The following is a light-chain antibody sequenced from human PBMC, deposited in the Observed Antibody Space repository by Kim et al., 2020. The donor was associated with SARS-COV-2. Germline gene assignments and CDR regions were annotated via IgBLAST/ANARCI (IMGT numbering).Light chain of an antibody. CDR3: QSYDTSNQV. CDR2: EDN. V-gene: IGLV6-57*01. Sequence: GKTVTITCTRSSGSIASNYVQWYQQRPGSSPTTVIYEDNQRPSGVPDRFSGSIDSSSNSASLTISGLKNEDEADYYCQSYDTSNQVFGGGTQLTVL. CDR1: SGSIASNY. J-gene: IGLJ3*02.